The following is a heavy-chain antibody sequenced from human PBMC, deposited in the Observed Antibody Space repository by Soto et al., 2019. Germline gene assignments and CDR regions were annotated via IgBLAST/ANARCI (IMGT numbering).Heavy chain of an antibody. CDR3: GGYYDYARGLDS. V-gene: IGHV4-34*01. J-gene: IGHJ4*02. CDR2: INHSGST. Sequence: SETLSLTCAVYGESFSGYYWSWIRQPPGKGLEWIGEINHSGSTNYNPSLKSRVTMSVDTSKNQFSLKLNSVTAADTAVYYCGGYYDYARGLDSWGQGTLVTVS. D-gene: IGHD3-16*01. CDR1: GESFSGYY.